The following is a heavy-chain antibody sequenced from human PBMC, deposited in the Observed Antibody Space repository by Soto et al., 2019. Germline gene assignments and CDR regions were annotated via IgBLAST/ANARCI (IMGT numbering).Heavy chain of an antibody. J-gene: IGHJ4*02. Sequence: QVQRVQSGAEVKKPGSSVKVSCKASGDTFSTYTVSWVRQAPGQGLEWMGGIIPMFATADYAQKFQGRVTITADESTITAYMELSSLRSEDTAVYYCTREGSVEYWGQGTLVTVSS. CDR2: IIPMFATA. CDR3: TREGSVEY. D-gene: IGHD6-19*01. CDR1: GDTFSTYT. V-gene: IGHV1-69*01.